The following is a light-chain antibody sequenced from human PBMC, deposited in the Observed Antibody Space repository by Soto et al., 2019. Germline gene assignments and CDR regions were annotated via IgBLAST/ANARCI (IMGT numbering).Light chain of an antibody. CDR3: SSYAGSSTFML. Sequence: QSALTQPASVSGSPGQSITISCTGTSSDFGSYNLVSWYRHHPGTAPKLIMYEVTKRPSGVSNRFSGSKSGNTASLTISGLQAEDEADYFCSSYAGSSTFMLFGGGTQLTVL. CDR1: SSDFGSYNL. CDR2: EVT. V-gene: IGLV2-23*02. J-gene: IGLJ2*01.